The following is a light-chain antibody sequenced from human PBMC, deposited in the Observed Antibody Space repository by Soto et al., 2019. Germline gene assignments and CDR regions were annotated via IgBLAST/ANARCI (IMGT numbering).Light chain of an antibody. J-gene: IGKJ5*01. V-gene: IGKV3-11*01. CDR2: DAS. Sequence: EILLTQSPATLSLSPGERATLSCRASRSVLTYLGWYQQKPGQAPRLLIYDASNRAAGIPDRFSGSGSGTDFTLTISSLEPEDFAIYYCLQRSKLVSFGQGTRLDIK. CDR1: RSVLTY. CDR3: LQRSKLVS.